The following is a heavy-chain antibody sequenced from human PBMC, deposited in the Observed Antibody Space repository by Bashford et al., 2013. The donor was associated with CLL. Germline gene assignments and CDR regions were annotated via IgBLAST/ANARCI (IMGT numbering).Heavy chain of an antibody. D-gene: IGHD3-22*01. Sequence: SETLSLTCAVYGGSFSGYYWSWIRQPPGKGLEWIGEINHSGSTNYNPSLKSRVTISVDTSKNQFSLKLSSVTAADTAVYYCARGPMIVVVINPGEPYYYYYY. J-gene: IGHJ6*01. CDR1: GGSFSGYY. CDR2: INHSGST. CDR3: ARGPMIVVVINPGEPYYYYYY. V-gene: IGHV4-34*01.